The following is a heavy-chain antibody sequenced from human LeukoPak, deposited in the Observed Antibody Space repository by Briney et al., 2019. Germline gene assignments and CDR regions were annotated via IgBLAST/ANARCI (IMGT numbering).Heavy chain of an antibody. CDR2: INPSGGST. D-gene: IGHD3-22*01. CDR1: GYTFTSYY. J-gene: IGHJ5*02. Sequence: GASVKVSCKASGYTFTSYYMHWVRQAPGPGLEWMGIINPSGGSTSYAQKFQGRVTMTRDTSTSTVYMELSSLRSEDTAVYYCARVYYYDSSGYDWFDPWGQGTLVTVSS. V-gene: IGHV1-46*01. CDR3: ARVYYYDSSGYDWFDP.